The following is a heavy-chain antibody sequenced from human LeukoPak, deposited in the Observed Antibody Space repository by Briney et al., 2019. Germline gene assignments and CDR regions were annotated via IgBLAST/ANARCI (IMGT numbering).Heavy chain of an antibody. CDR2: IKGDESKK. V-gene: IGHV3-7*01. D-gene: IGHD3-10*01. J-gene: IGHJ3*01. CDR1: GFTFSGYW. Sequence: GGSLRLSCAASGFTFSGYWMTWVRQAPGKGLEWVANIKGDESKKYYVDSVKGRFTISRDNAKNSLYLQTNSLRAEDTAVYYCARDSNPRGGYDAFDFWGQGTLVTVSS. CDR3: ARDSNPRGGYDAFDF.